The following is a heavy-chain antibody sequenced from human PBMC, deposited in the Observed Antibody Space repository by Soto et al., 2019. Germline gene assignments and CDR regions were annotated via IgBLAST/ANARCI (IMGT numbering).Heavy chain of an antibody. Sequence: PGGSLRLSCVASGFTFSTSDMHWVRQAPGQGLEWVAVVSYDGRNIYYADSVKGRFSVSRDNSKNTLFLHMNSLRAEDTAVYFCAKLVDKSLDDYWGQGALVTVSS. V-gene: IGHV3-30*18. CDR3: AKLVDKSLDDY. J-gene: IGHJ4*02. CDR2: VSYDGRNI. CDR1: GFTFSTSD. D-gene: IGHD3-16*01.